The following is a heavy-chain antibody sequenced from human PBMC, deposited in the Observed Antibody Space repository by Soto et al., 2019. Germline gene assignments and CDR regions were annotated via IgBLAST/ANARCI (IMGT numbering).Heavy chain of an antibody. D-gene: IGHD4-17*01. J-gene: IGHJ4*02. CDR3: VSQLTTVSTQAYFDY. CDR1: GGSVTNSSYY. CDR2: VYYRGRS. Sequence: SSVTLSLTCTVSGGSVTNSSYYWGWIRQSPGEGMEWIGSVYYRGRSYSKSSVKSRVTISVDTSKNRFSRSLNSVTASDTAVYFCVSQLTTVSTQAYFDYWGPGALVTVSS. V-gene: IGHV4-39*01.